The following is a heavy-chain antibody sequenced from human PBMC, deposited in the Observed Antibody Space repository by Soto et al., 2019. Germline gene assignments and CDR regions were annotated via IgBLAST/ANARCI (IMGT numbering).Heavy chain of an antibody. CDR2: IYVTGAV. D-gene: IGHD3-10*01. CDR1: GAALNSGNYY. V-gene: IGHV4-30-4*08. CDR3: ARAPPGPSPRWDV. Sequence: PSETLSLTCSVSGAALNSGNYYWSWIRQVPGKGLEWIGHIYVTGAVDYNPSLRDRITISQDTSERQFSLNLRLVTAADTAMYYCARAPPGPSPRWDVWGQGTTVTVSS. J-gene: IGHJ6*02.